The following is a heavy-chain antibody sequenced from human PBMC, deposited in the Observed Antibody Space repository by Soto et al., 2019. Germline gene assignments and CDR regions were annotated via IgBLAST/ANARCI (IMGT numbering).Heavy chain of an antibody. CDR3: VRGLLSYFDF. CDR1: VFTCRNNA. V-gene: IGHV3-23*01. D-gene: IGHD3-10*01. J-gene: IGHJ4*02. Sequence: GPLRLSCAAPVFTCRNNAMSWVRQAPGKGLEWVPAIRGVDGSWFYAVAVRGRFTISRDNSKNSVPLQLSGLRVEDTSLYYFVRGLLSYFDFLGQGTLVTVSS. CDR2: IRGVDGSW.